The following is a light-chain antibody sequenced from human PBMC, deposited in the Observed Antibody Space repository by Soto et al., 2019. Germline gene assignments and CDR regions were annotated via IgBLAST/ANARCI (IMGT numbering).Light chain of an antibody. CDR1: SSNIGSKY. CDR3: AAWDDSVGGPA. J-gene: IGLJ2*01. Sequence: QSVLTQPPSGSGTPGQRVTISCSGSSSNIGSKYVYWYQQLPGTAPKLLMYRNNQRPSGVPDRFSGSKSGTSASLAISGLRSEDEAHYYCAAWDDSVGGPAFGGGTKLTVL. V-gene: IGLV1-47*01. CDR2: RNN.